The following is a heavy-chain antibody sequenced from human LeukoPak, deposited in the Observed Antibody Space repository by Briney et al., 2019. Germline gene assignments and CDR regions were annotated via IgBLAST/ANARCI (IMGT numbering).Heavy chain of an antibody. CDR2: INHSGST. CDR1: GGSISSSSYY. D-gene: IGHD3-10*01. Sequence: SETLSLTCTVSGGSISSSSYYWGWIRQPPGKGLEWIGEINHSGSTNYNPSLKSRVTISVDTSKNQFSLKLSSVTAADTAVYYCARLTKNDSGSFRFGKKKRGYMDVWGKGTTVTISS. CDR3: ARLTKNDSGSFRFGKKKRGYMDV. V-gene: IGHV4-39*07. J-gene: IGHJ6*03.